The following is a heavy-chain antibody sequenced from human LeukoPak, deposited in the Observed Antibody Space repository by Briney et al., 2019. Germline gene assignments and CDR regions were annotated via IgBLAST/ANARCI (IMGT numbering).Heavy chain of an antibody. D-gene: IGHD6-13*01. CDR2: IHPTGNT. V-gene: IGHV4-61*02. CDR1: GGSTNNNNGSYF. Sequence: PSQTLSLTCTASGGSTNNNNGSYFWSWLRQPAEKGLEWIGRIHPTGNTMYNPSLKSRVTISLDTSKNQFSLHLYSVTAADTAAYYCASHYSRGGIDAFDIWGQGTVVTVSS. J-gene: IGHJ3*02. CDR3: ASHYSRGGIDAFDI.